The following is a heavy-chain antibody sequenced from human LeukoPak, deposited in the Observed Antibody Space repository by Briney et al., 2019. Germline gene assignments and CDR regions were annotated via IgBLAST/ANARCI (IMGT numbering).Heavy chain of an antibody. J-gene: IGHJ4*02. Sequence: SETLSLTCTVSGGSVSSSSYFWGWIRQPPGKGLDWIGSIDDRGSTYYNPSLKSRVTISVDTSKNQFSLRLSSVTAADTAVYYCARLGPRNSSGYYYYWGQGTLVTVSS. D-gene: IGHD3-22*01. CDR3: ARLGPRNSSGYYYY. V-gene: IGHV4-39*01. CDR2: IDDRGST. CDR1: GGSVSSSSYF.